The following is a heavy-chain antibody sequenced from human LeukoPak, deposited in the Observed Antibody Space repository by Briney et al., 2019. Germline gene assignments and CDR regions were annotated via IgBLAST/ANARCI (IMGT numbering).Heavy chain of an antibody. CDR1: GFTVSSNY. Sequence: PGGSLRLSCAASGFTVSSNYMSWVRQAPGKGLEWVSVICSGGSRYYADSVKGRFTISRDNSKNTLYLQMNSLRAEDTAVYYCARDLAFDIWGQGTMVTVSS. J-gene: IGHJ3*02. CDR2: ICSGGSR. CDR3: ARDLAFDI. V-gene: IGHV3-66*02.